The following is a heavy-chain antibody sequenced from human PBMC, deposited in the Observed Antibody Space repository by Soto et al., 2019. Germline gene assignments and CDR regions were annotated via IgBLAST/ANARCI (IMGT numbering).Heavy chain of an antibody. J-gene: IGHJ4*02. Sequence: EVQLVESGGGLVQPGRSLRLSCAASGFTFDDYAMHWVRQAPGKGPEWVSGISWNSGSIGYADSVKGRFTISRDNAKNSLYLQMNSLRAEDTALYYCAKDLKCPGGGSCYSFDYWGQGTLVTVSS. D-gene: IGHD2-15*01. CDR3: AKDLKCPGGGSCYSFDY. V-gene: IGHV3-9*01. CDR1: GFTFDDYA. CDR2: ISWNSGSI.